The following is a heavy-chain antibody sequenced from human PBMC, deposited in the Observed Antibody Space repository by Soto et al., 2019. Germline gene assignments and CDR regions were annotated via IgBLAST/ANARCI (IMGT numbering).Heavy chain of an antibody. CDR1: GGSISSSSYY. Sequence: QLQLQESGPGLVKPSETLSLTCTVSGGSISSSSYYWGWIRQPPGKGLEWSGSIYYSGSTYYNPSLKSRVPISVDTSKDQFYQKRSSVTAADTGVYYCARQGAGLKLYGYYYYGMDVWGQGTTVTVSS. CDR2: IYYSGST. CDR3: ARQGAGLKLYGYYYYGMDV. J-gene: IGHJ6*02. V-gene: IGHV4-39*01. D-gene: IGHD4-17*01.